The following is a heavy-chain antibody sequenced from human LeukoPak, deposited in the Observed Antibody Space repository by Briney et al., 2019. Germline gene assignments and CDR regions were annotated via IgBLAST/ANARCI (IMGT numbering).Heavy chain of an antibody. CDR2: INGGGDAT. CDR1: GFTFNNNA. V-gene: IGHV3-23*01. Sequence: GGSLRLSCATSGFTFNNNAMSWVRQAPGKGLEWVSAINGGGDATEYADSVKGRFTISRDNSKNTLYLQMNSLRPDDTAVYYCARCTASCYANAFDVWGQGTFLRVSS. CDR3: ARCTASCYANAFDV. J-gene: IGHJ3*01. D-gene: IGHD2-2*01.